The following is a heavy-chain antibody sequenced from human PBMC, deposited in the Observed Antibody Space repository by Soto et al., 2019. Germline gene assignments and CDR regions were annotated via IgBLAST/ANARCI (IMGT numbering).Heavy chain of an antibody. CDR2: ISYDGSNK. D-gene: IGHD6-19*01. V-gene: IGHV3-30*03. J-gene: IGHJ5*02. CDR3: ARPSSGWQNWFDP. Sequence: GGSLRLSCAASGFTFINYYMSWLRQAPGKGPEWVAVISYDGSNKYYADSVKGRFTISRDNSKNTLYLQMNSLRDEDTAVYYCARPSSGWQNWFDPWGQGTLVTVSS. CDR1: GFTFINYY.